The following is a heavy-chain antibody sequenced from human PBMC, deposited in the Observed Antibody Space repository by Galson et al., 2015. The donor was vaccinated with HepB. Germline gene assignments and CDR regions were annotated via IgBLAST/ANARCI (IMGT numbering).Heavy chain of an antibody. V-gene: IGHV3-66*01. Sequence: SLRLSCAASGFTVSSNYMSWVRQAPGKGLEWVSVIYSGGSTYYADSVKGRFTISRDNSKNTLYLQMNSLRAEDTAVYYCARDRGSWSYYKQAEYFQHWGQGTLVTVSS. D-gene: IGHD3-10*01. CDR2: IYSGGST. CDR1: GFTVSSNY. CDR3: ARDRGSWSYYKQAEYFQH. J-gene: IGHJ1*01.